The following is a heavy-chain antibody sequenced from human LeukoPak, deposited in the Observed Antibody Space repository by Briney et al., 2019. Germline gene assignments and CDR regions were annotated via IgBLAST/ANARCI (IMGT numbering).Heavy chain of an antibody. Sequence: SETLSLTCTVSGGSISSGSYYWSWIRQPAGKGLEWIGRIYTSGSTNYNPSLKSRVTISVDTSKNQFSLKLSSVTAADTAVYYCARLVSGYYDSSGYYYFDYWGQGTLVTVSS. V-gene: IGHV4-61*02. D-gene: IGHD3-22*01. CDR2: IYTSGST. CDR3: ARLVSGYYDSSGYYYFDY. J-gene: IGHJ4*02. CDR1: GGSISSGSYY.